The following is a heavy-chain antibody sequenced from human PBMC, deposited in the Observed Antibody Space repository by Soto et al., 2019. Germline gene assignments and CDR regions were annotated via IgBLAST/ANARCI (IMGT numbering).Heavy chain of an antibody. D-gene: IGHD2-21*01. CDR3: AIGGEHAWYYFDY. Sequence: GGSLRLSCAASGFTFSSYSMNWVRQAPGKGLEWVSSISSSSSYIYYADSVKGRFTISRDNAKNSLYLQMNSLRAEDTAVYYCAIGGEHAWYYFDYWGQGTLVTVSS. CDR2: ISSSSSYI. J-gene: IGHJ4*02. CDR1: GFTFSSYS. V-gene: IGHV3-21*01.